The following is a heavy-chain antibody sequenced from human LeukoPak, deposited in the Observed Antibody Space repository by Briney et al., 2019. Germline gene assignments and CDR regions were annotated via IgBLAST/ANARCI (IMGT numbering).Heavy chain of an antibody. CDR2: IYTSVST. D-gene: IGHD3-22*01. CDR1: GGSIISGSYY. V-gene: IGHV4-61*02. Sequence: SQTLSLTCTVSGGSIISGSYYWSWIRQPAGKGLEWIGRIYTSVSTNYNPSLKSRVTISVDTSKNQFSLKLSSVTAADTAVYYCASSPRDYYDSSGYYNPLYYWGQGTLVTVSS. J-gene: IGHJ4*02. CDR3: ASSPRDYYDSSGYYNPLYY.